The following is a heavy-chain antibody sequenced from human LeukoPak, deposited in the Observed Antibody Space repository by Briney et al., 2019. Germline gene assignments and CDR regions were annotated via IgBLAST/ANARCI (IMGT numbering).Heavy chain of an antibody. Sequence: ASVKVSCKASGYTFTSYDINWVRQAPGQGLEWMGWMNPNSGDTGFSQNFQGRLTMTRDTSITTAYLELTGLTSEDTAVYYYYCAGGRGSSSWYYFDYWGQGTLVTVSS. CDR1: GYTFTSYD. CDR2: MNPNSGDT. D-gene: IGHD6-13*01. J-gene: IGHJ4*02. CDR3: YCAGGRGSSSWYYFDY. V-gene: IGHV1-8*01.